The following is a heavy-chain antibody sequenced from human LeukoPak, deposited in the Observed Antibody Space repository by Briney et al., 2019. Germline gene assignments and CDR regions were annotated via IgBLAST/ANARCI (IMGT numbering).Heavy chain of an antibody. V-gene: IGHV6-1*01. J-gene: IGHJ4*02. CDR3: ARGGEALTVALFDQ. CDR1: GDSVSRTNAA. D-gene: IGHD2-21*01. Sequence: SQTLSLTYVISGDSVSRTNAAWNWIRQSPSRGLEWLGRTYYRTRWYSDSAVSVSSRIIINADTSKNQFSLQLNSVTPADTAVYYCARGGEALTVALFDQWGQGTPVTVSS. CDR2: TYYRTRWYS.